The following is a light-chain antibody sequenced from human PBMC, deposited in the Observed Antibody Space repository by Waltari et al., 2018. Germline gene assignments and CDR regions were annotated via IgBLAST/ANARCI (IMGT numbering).Light chain of an antibody. J-gene: IGLJ1*01. Sequence: QSIFTQPPSASGPPGQRVTFSCSGTSSNIGSNPVNWYQHLPGTAPNLLIYKSFQRHSGVPDRFSGAKSGTSASLAISGLQSEDEADYYCAVWDDSLNGHIFGTGTKVTVL. V-gene: IGLV1-44*01. CDR3: AVWDDSLNGHI. CDR2: KSF. CDR1: SSNIGSNP.